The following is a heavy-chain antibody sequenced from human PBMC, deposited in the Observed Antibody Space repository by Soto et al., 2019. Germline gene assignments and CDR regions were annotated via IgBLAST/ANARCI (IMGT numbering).Heavy chain of an antibody. CDR1: GYTFTSYY. J-gene: IGHJ6*02. Sequence: GASVKVSCKASGYTFTSYYMHWVRQAPGQGLEWMGIINPSGGSTSYAQKFQGRVTMTRDTSTSTVYMELSSLRSEDTAVYYCARDAPIAAARINGMDVWSQGTTVTVSS. CDR2: INPSGGST. D-gene: IGHD6-13*01. V-gene: IGHV1-46*01. CDR3: ARDAPIAAARINGMDV.